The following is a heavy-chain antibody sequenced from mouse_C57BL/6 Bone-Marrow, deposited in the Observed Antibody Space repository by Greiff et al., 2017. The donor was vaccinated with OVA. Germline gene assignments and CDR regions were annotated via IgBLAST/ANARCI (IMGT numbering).Heavy chain of an antibody. Sequence: EVQVVESGGDLVKPGGSLKLSCAASGFTFSSYGMSWVRQTPDKRLEWVATISSGGSYTYYPDSVKGRFTISRDNAKNTLYLQMSSLKSEDTAMYYCASRLWHFDYWGQGTTLTVSS. CDR3: ASRLWHFDY. CDR2: ISSGGSYT. D-gene: IGHD1-1*02. V-gene: IGHV5-6*01. CDR1: GFTFSSYG. J-gene: IGHJ2*01.